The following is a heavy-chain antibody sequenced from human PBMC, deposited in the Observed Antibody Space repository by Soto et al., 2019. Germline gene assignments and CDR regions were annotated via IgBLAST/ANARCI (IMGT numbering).Heavy chain of an antibody. CDR2: ISGSGGST. CDR3: AKVTAMVRGVIRPFDY. CDR1: GFTFSSYA. J-gene: IGHJ4*02. V-gene: IGHV3-23*01. Sequence: PGGSLRLSCAASGFTFSSYAMSWVRQAPGKGLEWVSAISGSGGSTYYADSVKGRFTISRDNSKNTLYLQMNSLRAEDTAVYYCAKVTAMVRGVIRPFDYWGQGTLVTVSS. D-gene: IGHD3-10*01.